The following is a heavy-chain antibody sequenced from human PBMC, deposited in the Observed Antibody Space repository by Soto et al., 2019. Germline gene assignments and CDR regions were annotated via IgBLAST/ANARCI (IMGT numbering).Heavy chain of an antibody. CDR1: GYTFTRTG. CDR3: ARALTGYGMDV. CDR2: ISSYNGDT. J-gene: IGHJ6*02. V-gene: IGHV1-18*01. Sequence: ASVKVSCKASGYTFTRTGISWGRQAPGQGPEWMGWISSYNGDTNYAQTFQGRVTMTTDTSTSTAYMELGSLRSDDTAIYYCARALTGYGMDVWGQGTTVTVSS.